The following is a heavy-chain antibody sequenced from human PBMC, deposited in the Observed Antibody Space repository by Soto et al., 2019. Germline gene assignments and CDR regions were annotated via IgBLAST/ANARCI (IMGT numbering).Heavy chain of an antibody. V-gene: IGHV4-31*03. CDR1: GGSISSGGYY. CDR2: IYYSGST. D-gene: IGHD4-4*01. J-gene: IGHJ6*02. CDR3: ARDLHDYSNSNAGMDV. Sequence: PSETLSLTCTVSGGSISSGGYYWSWIRQHPGKGLEWIGYIYYSGSTYYNPSLKSRVTISVDTSKNQFSLKLSSVTAADTAVYYCARDLHDYSNSNAGMDVWGQGTTVTVSS.